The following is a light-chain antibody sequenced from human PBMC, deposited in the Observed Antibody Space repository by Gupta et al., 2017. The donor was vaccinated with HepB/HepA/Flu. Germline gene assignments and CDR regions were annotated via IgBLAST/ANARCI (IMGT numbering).Light chain of an antibody. J-gene: IGLJ1*01. CDR1: SSNSGNNY. CDR2: EIN. Sequence: QSVLTQPPSVSAAAGQKVTISCSGSSSNSGNNYVSWYQQLPGTAPKLLIYEINKRPSEIPDRFSASKSGTSATLGITGLQTGDEADYYCGTWDNSRRGGVFGTGTKVTVL. CDR3: GTWDNSRRGGV. V-gene: IGLV1-51*02.